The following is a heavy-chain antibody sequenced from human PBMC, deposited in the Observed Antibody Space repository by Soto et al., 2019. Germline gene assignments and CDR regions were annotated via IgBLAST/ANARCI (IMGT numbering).Heavy chain of an antibody. CDR3: AREGGHGAGIHHCAMDV. J-gene: IGHJ6*02. D-gene: IGHD1-1*01. Sequence: ASVKVSCKASGYTFTNYAMYWVRQAPGQRLEWMGWINAGNGNTNYARKVRDRITMATDTSKRTAYMELRSLRSDDTAVYYCAREGGHGAGIHHCAMDVWGQGTTVTVSS. V-gene: IGHV1-3*01. CDR2: INAGNGNT. CDR1: GYTFTNYA.